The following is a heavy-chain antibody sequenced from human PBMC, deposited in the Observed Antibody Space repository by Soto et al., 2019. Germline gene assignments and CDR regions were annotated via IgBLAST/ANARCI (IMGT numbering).Heavy chain of an antibody. CDR1: GYTFTGYY. Sequence: RASVKVSCKASGYTFTGYYMHWVRQAPGQGLEWMGWINPNSGGTNYAQKFQGRVTMTRDTSISTAYMELSRLRSDDTAVYYCARPDCSGGSCYSIRRYFQHWGQGTLVTVSS. CDR3: ARPDCSGGSCYSIRRYFQH. D-gene: IGHD2-15*01. V-gene: IGHV1-2*02. J-gene: IGHJ1*01. CDR2: INPNSGGT.